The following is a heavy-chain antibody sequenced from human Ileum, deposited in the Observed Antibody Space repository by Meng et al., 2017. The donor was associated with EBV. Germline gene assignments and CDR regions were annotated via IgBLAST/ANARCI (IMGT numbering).Heavy chain of an antibody. CDR1: GGSISSGGHS. Sequence: RLQESGPGLVKPSQTLSLTCAVSGGSISSGGHSWSWIRQPPGKGLEWIGDIQHSGSTYYNPSLKSRVTISVDRSRNQFSLKLSSVTAADTAVYYCARAHPVVYFFDYWGQGTLVTVSS. J-gene: IGHJ4*02. D-gene: IGHD4-23*01. CDR2: IQHSGST. CDR3: ARAHPVVYFFDY. V-gene: IGHV4-30-2*01.